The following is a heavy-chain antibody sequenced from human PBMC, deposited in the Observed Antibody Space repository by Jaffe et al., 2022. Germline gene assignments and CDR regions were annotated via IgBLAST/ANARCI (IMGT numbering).Heavy chain of an antibody. D-gene: IGHD5-12*01. CDR3: ARGDVDIVATTGGGGLFDY. CDR1: GFTFSSYE. Sequence: EVQLVESGGGLVQPGGSLRLSCAASGFTFSSYEMNWVRQAPGKGLEWVSYISSSGSTIYYADSVKGRFTISRDNAKNSLYLQMNSLRAEDTAVYYCARGDVDIVATTGGGGLFDYWGQGTLVTVSS. J-gene: IGHJ4*02. CDR2: ISSSGSTI. V-gene: IGHV3-48*03.